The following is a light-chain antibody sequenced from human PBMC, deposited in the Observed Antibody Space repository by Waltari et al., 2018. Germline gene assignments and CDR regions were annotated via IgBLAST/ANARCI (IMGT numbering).Light chain of an antibody. CDR2: WAS. CDR1: QSVLYHSNNHNY. V-gene: IGKV4-1*01. Sequence: DTVMTQSPDSLAVSLGERATINFTSSQSVLYHSNNHNYLAWYQQKPGQPPRLLIYWASTRESGVPDRFSGSGSGTDFTLTISSLQAEDVAVYYCQQYYSPPWTFGQGTKVEIK. CDR3: QQYYSPPWT. J-gene: IGKJ1*01.